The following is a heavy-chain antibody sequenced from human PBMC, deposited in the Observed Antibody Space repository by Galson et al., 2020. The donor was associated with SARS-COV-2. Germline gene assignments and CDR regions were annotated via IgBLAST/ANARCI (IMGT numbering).Heavy chain of an antibody. V-gene: IGHV4-30-4*07. CDR1: GGSISSGDYS. CDR3: ARRVCGAGACYLDY. J-gene: IGHJ4*02. Sequence: SETLSLTCAVSGGSISSGDYSWSWIRQPPGKGLDWIGYIYYSGSTYYIPSLKSRLTISLHTSENQFSLKLSSVTAADTAVYFCARRVCGAGACYLDYWGQGTLVTVSS. CDR2: IYYSGST. D-gene: IGHD2-21*02.